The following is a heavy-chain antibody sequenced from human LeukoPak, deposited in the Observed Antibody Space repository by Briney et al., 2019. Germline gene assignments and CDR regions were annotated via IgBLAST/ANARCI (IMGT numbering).Heavy chain of an antibody. V-gene: IGHV3-7*01. CDR3: ARGVDSAIDW. J-gene: IGHJ4*02. Sequence: GGSLRLSCAASGFTFSSYWVNWVRQAPGKGLEWVANINGDGRDKYYVGPVRGRFTISRDNADNALYLQMNSLRGDDTALYYCARGVDSAIDWWGQGTLVTVSS. CDR1: GFTFSSYW. D-gene: IGHD3-9*01. CDR2: INGDGRDK.